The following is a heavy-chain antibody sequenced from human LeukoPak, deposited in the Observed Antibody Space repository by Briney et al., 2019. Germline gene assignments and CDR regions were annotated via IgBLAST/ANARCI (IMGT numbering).Heavy chain of an antibody. CDR1: GFTFDDYT. Sequence: GGSLRLSCAASGFTFDDYTMHWVRQAPGKGLEWVSLIRWDGSSTYYADSVKGRFTISRDNSKNSLYLQMNSLRTEDSALYYCARATVAATGIDYWGQGTLVTVSS. CDR3: ARATVAATGIDY. D-gene: IGHD1-1*01. V-gene: IGHV3-43*01. CDR2: IRWDGSST. J-gene: IGHJ4*02.